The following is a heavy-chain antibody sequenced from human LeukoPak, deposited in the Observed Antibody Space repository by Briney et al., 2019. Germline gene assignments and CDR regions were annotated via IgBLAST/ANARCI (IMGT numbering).Heavy chain of an antibody. D-gene: IGHD4-11*01. J-gene: IGHJ6*03. CDR3: ARAPKGMTTVRYYYYYCMDV. Sequence: SETLSLTCTVSSGSITSGGYYWNWIRQHPGKGLEWIGYIYYSGSTFYNPSLKSRVTMSVDTSKNQFSLKLSSVTAADTAVYYCARAPKGMTTVRYYYYYCMDVWGKGTTVTVSS. CDR1: SGSITSGGYY. CDR2: IYYSGST. V-gene: IGHV4-31*03.